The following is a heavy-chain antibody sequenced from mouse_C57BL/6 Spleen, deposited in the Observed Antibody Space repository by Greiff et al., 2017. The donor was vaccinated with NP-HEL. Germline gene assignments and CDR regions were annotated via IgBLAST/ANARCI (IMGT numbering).Heavy chain of an antibody. CDR3: ARRIYYDYDGWYFDV. D-gene: IGHD2-4*01. CDR1: GYTFTSYG. CDR2: IYPRSGNT. Sequence: VQLQQSGAELARPGASVKLSCKASGYTFTSYGISWVKQRTGQGLEWIGEIYPRSGNTYYNEKFKGKATLTADKSSSTAYMQLSSLTSEDSAVYFCARRIYYDYDGWYFDVWGTGTTVTVSS. V-gene: IGHV1-81*01. J-gene: IGHJ1*03.